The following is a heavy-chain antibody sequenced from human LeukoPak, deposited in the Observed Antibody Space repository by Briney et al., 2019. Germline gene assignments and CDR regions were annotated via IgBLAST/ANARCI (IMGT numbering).Heavy chain of an antibody. V-gene: IGHV1-2*02. CDR1: GYTFTRYG. D-gene: IGHD3-10*01. J-gene: IGHJ6*02. Sequence: ASVKFSCKASGYTFTRYGISWVRQAPGQGLEWMGWINPNSGGTNYAQKFQGRVTMTRDTSISTAYMKLSRLRSDDTAVYYCARGRPGESFYYYYYYGMDVWGQGTTVTVSS. CDR2: INPNSGGT. CDR3: ARGRPGESFYYYYYYGMDV.